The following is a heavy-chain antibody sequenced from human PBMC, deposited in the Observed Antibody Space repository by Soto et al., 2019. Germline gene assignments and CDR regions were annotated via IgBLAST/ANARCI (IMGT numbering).Heavy chain of an antibody. J-gene: IGHJ4*02. CDR1: GYSVSRDSAA. CDR2: TYYRSGWYS. D-gene: IGHD6-19*01. Sequence: SQTLSLTCAISGYSVSRDSAALNLIMQSPSRGLEWLGRTYYRSGWYSDYAVSVKSRITISPDTPKNQLSLQLSSVTPEDTAVYYCVRAYSSGWYSYFDYWGQGTLVTVSS. CDR3: VRAYSSGWYSYFDY. V-gene: IGHV6-1*01.